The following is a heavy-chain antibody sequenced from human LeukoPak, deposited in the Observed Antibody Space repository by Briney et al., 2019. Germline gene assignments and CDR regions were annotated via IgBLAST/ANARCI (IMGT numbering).Heavy chain of an antibody. D-gene: IGHD3-16*01. Sequence: GGSLRLSRAASGFTFSSYAMHWVRQAPGKGLEWVAVISYDGSNKYYADSMKGRFTISRDNSKNTLYLQVNSLRAEDTAVYYCARDWGGQRENYYYGMDVWGQGTTVTVSS. CDR3: ARDWGGQRENYYYGMDV. V-gene: IGHV3-30*03. CDR2: ISYDGSNK. CDR1: GFTFSSYA. J-gene: IGHJ6*02.